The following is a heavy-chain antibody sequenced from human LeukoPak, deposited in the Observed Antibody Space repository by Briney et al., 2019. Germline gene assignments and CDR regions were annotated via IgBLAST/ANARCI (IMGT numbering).Heavy chain of an antibody. CDR2: INPNSGGT. CDR1: GYTFTGYY. Sequence: ASVKVSCKASGYTFTGYYMHWVRQAPGQGLEWMGWINPNSGGTNYAQKFQGRVTMTRDTSISTAYMELSRLRSDDTAVYYCAKDTATGYSYAWGYFDYWGQGTLVTVSS. J-gene: IGHJ4*02. V-gene: IGHV1-2*02. D-gene: IGHD5-18*01. CDR3: AKDTATGYSYAWGYFDY.